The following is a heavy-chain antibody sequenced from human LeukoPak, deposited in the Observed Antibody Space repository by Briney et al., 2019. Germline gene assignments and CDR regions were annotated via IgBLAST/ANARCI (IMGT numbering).Heavy chain of an antibody. Sequence: GGSLRLSCAASGFTLSGYEMNWVRQAPGKGLEWVSSISSRGSSMYYVDSVKGRFTISRDNAKNSLYLQMNSLRAEDTATYYCARSFGDTYYWYFGLWGRGTQLTVSS. J-gene: IGHJ2*01. CDR2: ISSRGSSM. V-gene: IGHV3-48*03. D-gene: IGHD4-17*01. CDR1: GFTLSGYE. CDR3: ARSFGDTYYWYFGL.